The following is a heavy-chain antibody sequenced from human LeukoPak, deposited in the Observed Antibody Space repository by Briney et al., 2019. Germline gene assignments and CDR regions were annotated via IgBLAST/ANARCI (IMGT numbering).Heavy chain of an antibody. V-gene: IGHV1-2*02. CDR1: GYTFTGYY. D-gene: IGHD6-19*01. CDR3: ARDLASRSSGWYYFDY. Sequence: ASVKVSCKASGYTFTGYYMHWVRQAPGQGLEWMGWINPNSGGTNYAQKFQGRVTMTRDTSISTAYMELSRLRSDDTAVYYCARDLASRSSGWYYFDYWGQGTLVTVSS. J-gene: IGHJ4*02. CDR2: INPNSGGT.